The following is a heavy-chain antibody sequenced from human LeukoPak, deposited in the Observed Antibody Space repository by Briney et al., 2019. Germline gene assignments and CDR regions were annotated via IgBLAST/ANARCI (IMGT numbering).Heavy chain of an antibody. CDR3: ARALFTPRGY. CDR2: INWNGGST. V-gene: IGHV3-20*04. CDR1: GLTFNDYG. D-gene: IGHD3-10*01. J-gene: IGHJ4*02. Sequence: RSGGSLRLSCAASGLTFNDYGMSWVRQAPGKGLEWVSGINWNGGSTGYADSVKGRFTISRDNAKNSLYLQMNSLRAEDTALYYCARALFTPRGYWGQGTLVTVSS.